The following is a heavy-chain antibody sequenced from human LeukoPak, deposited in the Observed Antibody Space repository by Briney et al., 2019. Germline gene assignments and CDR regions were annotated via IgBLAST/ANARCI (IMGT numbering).Heavy chain of an antibody. D-gene: IGHD2-15*01. CDR2: INPNSGGT. V-gene: IGHV1-2*02. CDR3: AREHCSGGSCYHDY. CDR1: GYTFTGYY. Sequence: ASVKVSCKASGYTFTGYYMHWVRQAPGQGLEWMGWINPNSGGTNYAQKFQGRVTMTRDTSISTAYMELSRPRSDDTAVYYCAREHCSGGSCYHDYWGQGTLVTVSS. J-gene: IGHJ4*02.